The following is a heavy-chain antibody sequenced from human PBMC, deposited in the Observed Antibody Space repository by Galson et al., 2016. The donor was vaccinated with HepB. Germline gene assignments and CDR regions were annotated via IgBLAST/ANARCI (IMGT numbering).Heavy chain of an antibody. J-gene: IGHJ4*02. V-gene: IGHV3-9*01. CDR3: VKGTTRGWFDY. D-gene: IGHD1-1*01. CDR1: GFIFNNYV. CDR2: INWNGQSI. Sequence: SLRLSCAASGFIFNNYVMSWVRRAPGKGLEWVSSINWNGQSIDYADSVRGRFTMSRDNTKKSLYLEMNRLKTEDTAFYYCVKGTTRGWFDYWGQGTLVTVSS.